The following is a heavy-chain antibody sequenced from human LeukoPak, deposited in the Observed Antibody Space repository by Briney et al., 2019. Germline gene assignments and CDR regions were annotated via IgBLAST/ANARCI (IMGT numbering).Heavy chain of an antibody. CDR2: IKSKTDGGTT. D-gene: IGHD3-9*01. V-gene: IGHV3-15*01. CDR1: GFTFSNAW. CDR3: TPGPIVDDILTGPAWFEP. Sequence: GGSLRLSCAASGFTFSNAWMSWVRQAPGKGLEWVGRIKSKTDGGTTDYAAPVKGRFTISRDDSKNTLYLQMNSLKTEDTAVYYCTPGPIVDDILTGPAWFEPLGQGTLVTVSS. J-gene: IGHJ5*02.